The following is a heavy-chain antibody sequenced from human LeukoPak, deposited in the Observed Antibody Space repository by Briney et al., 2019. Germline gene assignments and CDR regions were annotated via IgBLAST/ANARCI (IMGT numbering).Heavy chain of an antibody. D-gene: IGHD4-23*01. V-gene: IGHV3-21*04. Sequence: GGSLRLSCAASGFTFSSYSMNWVRQAPGKGLEWVSSISSSSSYIYYADSVKGRFTISRDNSKNTLYLQMNSLRAEDTAVYYCATPPLREDCGGNGDAFDIWGQGTMVTVSS. J-gene: IGHJ3*02. CDR1: GFTFSSYS. CDR2: ISSSSSYI. CDR3: ATPPLREDCGGNGDAFDI.